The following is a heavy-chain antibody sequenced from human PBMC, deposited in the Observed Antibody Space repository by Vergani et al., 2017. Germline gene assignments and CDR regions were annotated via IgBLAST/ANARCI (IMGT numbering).Heavy chain of an antibody. Sequence: QVQLQESGPGLVKPSQTLSLTCTVSGGSISSGGYYWGWIRQPPGKGLEWIGSIYYSGSTYYNPSLKSRVTISVDTSKNQFSLKLSSVTAADTAVYYCARGRGVFTLSGRYYYMDVWGKGTTVTVSS. V-gene: IGHV4-39*07. D-gene: IGHD3-16*01. CDR2: IYYSGST. CDR3: ARGRGVFTLSGRYYYMDV. J-gene: IGHJ6*03. CDR1: GGSISSGGYY.